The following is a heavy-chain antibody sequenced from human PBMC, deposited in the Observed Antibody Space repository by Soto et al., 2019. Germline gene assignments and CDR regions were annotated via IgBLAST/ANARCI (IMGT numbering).Heavy chain of an antibody. CDR2: VYYSGST. Sequence: SETLSLTCTVSGDSISTYYWHWIRQPPGKGPEWLGFVYYSGSTSYIPSLKRRLSISVDTSKNQFSLKLRSVTAADTAVYYCARDTTKYNYLDYWGHGTLVTVSS. D-gene: IGHD1-1*01. J-gene: IGHJ4*01. V-gene: IGHV4-59*01. CDR3: ARDTTKYNYLDY. CDR1: GDSISTYY.